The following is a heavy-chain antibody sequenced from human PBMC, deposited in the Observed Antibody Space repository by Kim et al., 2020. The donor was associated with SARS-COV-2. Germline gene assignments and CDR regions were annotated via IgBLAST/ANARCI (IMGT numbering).Heavy chain of an antibody. D-gene: IGHD6-13*01. Sequence: STSYEKKFQGRVTMTRDTSTSTVYMELRSLRSEDTAVYYCARDSSSWFDPWGQGTLVTVSS. V-gene: IGHV1-46*01. J-gene: IGHJ5*02. CDR3: ARDSSSWFDP. CDR2: ST.